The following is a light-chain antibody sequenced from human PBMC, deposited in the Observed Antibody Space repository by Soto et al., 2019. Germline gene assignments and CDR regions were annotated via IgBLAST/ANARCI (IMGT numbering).Light chain of an antibody. V-gene: IGKV2-30*01. J-gene: IGKJ4*01. CDR3: LQGTHWPLP. CDR2: NVS. Sequence: DVVLTQSPLSLPVTLGQPASISCRSSQSLVNSDGNTYLNWFQQRPGQSPRRLIYNVSNRDSGVPDRFSGGGSGTDFTLKISRVEAEDVGVYYCLQGTHWPLPFGGGTKVEIK. CDR1: QSLVNSDGNTY.